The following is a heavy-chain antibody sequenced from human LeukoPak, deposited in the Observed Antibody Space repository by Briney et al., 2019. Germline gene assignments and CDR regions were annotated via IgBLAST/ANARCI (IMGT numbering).Heavy chain of an antibody. CDR2: ISSRGSTI. CDR1: GFTFSSYS. Sequence: GGSLRLSCAASGFTFSSYSMNWVRQAPGKGLEWVSYISSRGSTIYYADSVKGRFTISRDNAKNSLYLQMNSLRAEDTAVYYCAREGMSSSDPFDYWGQGTLVTVSS. CDR3: AREGMSSSDPFDY. V-gene: IGHV3-48*04. D-gene: IGHD6-6*01. J-gene: IGHJ4*02.